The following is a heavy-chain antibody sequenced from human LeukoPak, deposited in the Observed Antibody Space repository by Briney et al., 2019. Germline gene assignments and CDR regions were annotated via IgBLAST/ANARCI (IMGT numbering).Heavy chain of an antibody. J-gene: IGHJ4*02. D-gene: IGHD3-10*01. Sequence: SETLSLACAVYGGSFSGYYWSWIRQPPGKGLEWIGEINHSGSTNYNPSLKSRVTISVDTSKNQFSLKLSSVTAADTAVYYCARRPYYGSGSYSHAFDYWGQGTLVTVSS. CDR3: ARRPYYGSGSYSHAFDY. V-gene: IGHV4-34*01. CDR1: GGSFSGYY. CDR2: INHSGST.